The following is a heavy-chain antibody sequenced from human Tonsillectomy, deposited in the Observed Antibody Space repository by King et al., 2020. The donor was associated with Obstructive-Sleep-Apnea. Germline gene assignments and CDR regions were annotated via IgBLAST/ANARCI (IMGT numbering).Heavy chain of an antibody. J-gene: IGHJ6*02. CDR3: AREDTEPAAIYYYGMDV. Sequence: VQLVESGGGLVKPGGSLRLSCAASRFTFSSYSMNWVRQAPGKGLEWVSSISSSSSYIYYADSVKGRFTISRDNAKNSLYLQMNSLRAEDTAVYYCAREDTEPAAIYYYGMDVWGQGTTVTVSS. D-gene: IGHD2-2*01. CDR2: ISSSSSYI. V-gene: IGHV3-21*01. CDR1: RFTFSSYS.